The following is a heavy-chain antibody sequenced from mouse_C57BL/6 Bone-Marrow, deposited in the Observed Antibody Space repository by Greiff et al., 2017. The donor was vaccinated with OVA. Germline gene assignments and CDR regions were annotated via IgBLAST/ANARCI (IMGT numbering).Heavy chain of an antibody. CDR1: GFNIKDDY. J-gene: IGHJ4*01. CDR2: IDPENGDT. Sequence: EVQVVESGAELVRPGASVKLSCTASGFNIKDDYMHWVKQRPEQGLAWIGWIDPENGDTEYASKFQGKATITADTSSNTAYLQLSSLTSEDTAVYYCTTGDYDAMDYWGQGTSVTVSS. V-gene: IGHV14-4*01. CDR3: TTGDYDAMDY.